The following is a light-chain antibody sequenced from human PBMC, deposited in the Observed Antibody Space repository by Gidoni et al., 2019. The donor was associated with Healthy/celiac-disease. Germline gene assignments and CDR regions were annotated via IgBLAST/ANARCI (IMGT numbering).Light chain of an antibody. V-gene: IGKV1-39*01. Sequence: DLQMPHSPSSLSASVGDRVTITCRASQSISSYLNWYQQKPGKAPKLLIYAASSLQSGVPSRFSGSGSGTDFTLTITSLQPEDFATYYCQQSYSTPWTFGQGTKVEIK. CDR2: AAS. CDR3: QQSYSTPWT. CDR1: QSISSY. J-gene: IGKJ1*01.